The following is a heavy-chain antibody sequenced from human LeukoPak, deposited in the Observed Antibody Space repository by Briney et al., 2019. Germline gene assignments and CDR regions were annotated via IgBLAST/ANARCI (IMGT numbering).Heavy chain of an antibody. V-gene: IGHV4-34*01. D-gene: IGHD3-10*01. CDR2: INHSGST. CDR1: GGSFSGYY. Sequence: SETLSLTCAVYGGSFSGYYWSWIRQPPGKGLEWIGEINHSGSTNYNPSLKSRVTISVDTSKNQFSLKLSSVTAADTAVYYCARGRSYYGSGSRLPFDYWGQGTLVTVSS. J-gene: IGHJ4*02. CDR3: ARGRSYYGSGSRLPFDY.